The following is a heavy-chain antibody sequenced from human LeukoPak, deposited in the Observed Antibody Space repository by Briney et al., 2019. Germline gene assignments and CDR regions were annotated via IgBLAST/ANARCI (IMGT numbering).Heavy chain of an antibody. CDR3: ASRYCSSTSCRLNWFDP. CDR2: MNPNSGNT. Sequence: ASVKVSCKASGYTFTSYDINWVRQATGQGLEWMGWMNPNSGNTGYAQKFQGRVTMTRNTSISTAYMELSSLRSGDTAVYYCASRYCSSTSCRLNWFDPWGQGTLVTVSS. CDR1: GYTFTSYD. D-gene: IGHD2-2*01. J-gene: IGHJ5*02. V-gene: IGHV1-8*01.